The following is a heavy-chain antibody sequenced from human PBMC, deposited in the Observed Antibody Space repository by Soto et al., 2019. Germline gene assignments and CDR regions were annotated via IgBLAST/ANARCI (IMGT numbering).Heavy chain of an antibody. CDR3: AREGGFNYYDSSGYPGDY. CDR2: IYYSGST. CDR1: GGSISSGGYS. V-gene: IGHV4-30-2*05. D-gene: IGHD3-22*01. J-gene: IGHJ4*02. Sequence: SETLSLTCAVSGGSISSGGYSWSWIRQPPGKGLEWIGYIYYSGSTYYNPSLKSRVTISVDTSKNQFSLKLSSVTAADTAVYYCAREGGFNYYDSSGYPGDYWGQGTLVTVSS.